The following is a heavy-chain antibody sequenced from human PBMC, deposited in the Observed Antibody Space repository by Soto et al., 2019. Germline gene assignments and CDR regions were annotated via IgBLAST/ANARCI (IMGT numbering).Heavy chain of an antibody. J-gene: IGHJ2*01. CDR2: IIPALGTA. CDR3: ARPDFGDYWYFDL. Sequence: QDQLVQSGAEVTKPGSSVKVSCKASGGTFSSHTFSWVRQAPGQGLEWMGRIIPALGTATYAQKFQGRVTIHADESATTVYMELNSLRSEDTAVYYCARPDFGDYWYFDLWGRGTLVTVSS. V-gene: IGHV1-69*08. CDR1: GGTFSSHT. D-gene: IGHD4-17*01.